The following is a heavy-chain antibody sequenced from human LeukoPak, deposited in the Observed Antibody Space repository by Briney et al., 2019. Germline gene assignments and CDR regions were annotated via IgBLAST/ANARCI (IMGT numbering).Heavy chain of an antibody. V-gene: IGHV4-34*01. CDR2: INHSGST. Sequence: PSETLSLTCAVYGGSFSGYYWSWIRQPPGKGLEWIGEINHSGSTNYNPSLKSRVTISVDTSKNQFSLKLSSVTAADTAVYYCARRRSASLRFLEWFHYFDYWGQGTLVTVSS. CDR1: GGSFSGYY. D-gene: IGHD3-3*01. CDR3: ARRRSASLRFLEWFHYFDY. J-gene: IGHJ4*02.